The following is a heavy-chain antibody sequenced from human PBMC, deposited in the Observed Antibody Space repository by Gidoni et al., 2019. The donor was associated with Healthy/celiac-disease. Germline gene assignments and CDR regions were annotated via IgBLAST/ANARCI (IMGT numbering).Heavy chain of an antibody. V-gene: IGHV4-4*07. J-gene: IGHJ4*02. CDR3: ARHYDSSGYLDY. D-gene: IGHD3-22*01. Sequence: QVQLPESGPGLVKPSATLSLTCTVSGRSISSYYWSWIRQPAGKGLEWIGRIYTSGSNNYNPSLKSRVTMSVDTSKNQFSRKLSSVTAADTAVYYCARHYDSSGYLDYWGQGTLVTVSS. CDR1: GRSISSYY. CDR2: IYTSGSN.